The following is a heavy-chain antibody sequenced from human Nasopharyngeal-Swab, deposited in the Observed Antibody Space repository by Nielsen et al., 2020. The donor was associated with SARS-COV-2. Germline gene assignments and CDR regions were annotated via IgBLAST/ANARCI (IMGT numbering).Heavy chain of an antibody. V-gene: IGHV4-31*03. CDR3: ARAATVNHFDY. J-gene: IGHJ4*02. Sequence: LRLSCSVSGGSIRRGDYYWSWIRQHPGKGLEWIGYISYSGNTYFNPSLKSRVTISLDTSKNQFSLKLNSVTAADTAVYYCARAATVNHFDYWGQGTLVTDSS. D-gene: IGHD4-17*01. CDR2: ISYSGNT. CDR1: GGSIRRGDYY.